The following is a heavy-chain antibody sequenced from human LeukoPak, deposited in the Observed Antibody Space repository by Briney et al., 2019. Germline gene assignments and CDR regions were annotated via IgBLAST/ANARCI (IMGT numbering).Heavy chain of an antibody. CDR1: GFTFEEYA. CDR3: AKDGYSYGYLFYYYMDV. V-gene: IGHV3-9*01. Sequence: GGSLRLSSADSGFTFEEYAMHSVRQALGKGLEWVSGISWNSGSIGYADSVKGRFTISRDNSKNKLYLQMNRLRAEDTAVYYCAKDGYSYGYLFYYYMDVWGKGTTVTVSS. J-gene: IGHJ6*03. CDR2: ISWNSGSI. D-gene: IGHD5-18*01.